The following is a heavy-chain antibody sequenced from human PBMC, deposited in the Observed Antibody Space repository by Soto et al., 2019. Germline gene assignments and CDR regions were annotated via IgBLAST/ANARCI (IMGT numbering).Heavy chain of an antibody. V-gene: IGHV3-30*18. CDR1: GFTFSSYG. CDR2: ISYDGSNK. CDR3: AKEYYYDSSGYPPWFDP. J-gene: IGHJ5*02. D-gene: IGHD3-22*01. Sequence: GGSLRLSCAASGFTFSSYGMHWVRQAPGKGLEWVAVISYDGSNKYYADSVKGRFTISRDNSKNTLYLQMNSLRAEDTAVYYCAKEYYYDSSGYPPWFDPWGQGTLVTVSS.